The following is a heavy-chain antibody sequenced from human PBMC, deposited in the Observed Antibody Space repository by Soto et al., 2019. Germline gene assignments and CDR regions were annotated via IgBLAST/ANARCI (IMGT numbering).Heavy chain of an antibody. Sequence: VASVKVSCKASGGTFSSYAISWVRQAPGQGLEWMGGIIPIFGTANYAQKFQGRVTITADESTSTAYMELSSLRSEDTAVYYCARSITIFGVVIHKDAFDIWGQGTMVTVSS. J-gene: IGHJ3*02. V-gene: IGHV1-69*13. CDR3: ARSITIFGVVIHKDAFDI. D-gene: IGHD3-3*01. CDR2: IIPIFGTA. CDR1: GGTFSSYA.